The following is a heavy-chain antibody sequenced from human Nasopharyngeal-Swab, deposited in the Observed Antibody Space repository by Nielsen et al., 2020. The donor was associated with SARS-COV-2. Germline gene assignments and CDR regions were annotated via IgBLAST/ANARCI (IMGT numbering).Heavy chain of an antibody. CDR2: ISSSSAYI. V-gene: IGHV3-21*01. J-gene: IGHJ5*02. CDR3: ARGEFGGIATVFSA. CDR1: GFTFSTYA. D-gene: IGHD6-25*01. Sequence: GESLKISCEASGFTFSTYAMNWVRRAPERGLEWVSSISSSSAYIYYADSVRGRFTISRDNAKNSLFLQMNSLRAEDTAVYYCARGEFGGIATVFSAWGQGILVTVSS.